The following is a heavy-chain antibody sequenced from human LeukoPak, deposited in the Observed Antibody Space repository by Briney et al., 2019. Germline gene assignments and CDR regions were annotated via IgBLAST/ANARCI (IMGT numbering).Heavy chain of an antibody. V-gene: IGHV3-30*02. CDR2: IRYDGSNK. CDR3: AKVGAPPDYFDY. J-gene: IGHJ4*02. CDR1: GFTFSSYG. Sequence: GGSLRLSCAASGFTFSSYGMHWVRQAPGKGLEWVAFIRYDGSNKYYADSVKGRFTISRDNSKNTLYLQMNSLRAEDTAVYYCAKVGAPPDYFDYWGQGTLVTVSS. D-gene: IGHD1-26*01.